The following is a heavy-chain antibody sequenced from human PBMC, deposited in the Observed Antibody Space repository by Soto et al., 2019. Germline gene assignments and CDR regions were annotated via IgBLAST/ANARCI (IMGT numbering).Heavy chain of an antibody. CDR3: ARSTDIGDYGY. J-gene: IGHJ4*02. CDR2: INHSGST. V-gene: IGHV4-34*01. CDR1: GGSFSGYY. Sequence: PSETLSLTCAVCGGSFSGYYWSWIRQPPGKGLEWIGEINHSGSTNYNPSLKSRVTISVDTSKNQFSLKLSSVTAADTAVYYCARSTDIGDYGYWGQGTLVTVSS. D-gene: IGHD4-17*01.